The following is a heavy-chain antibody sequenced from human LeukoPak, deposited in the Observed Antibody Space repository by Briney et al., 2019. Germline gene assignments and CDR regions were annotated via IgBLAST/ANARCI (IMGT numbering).Heavy chain of an antibody. CDR1: GGSISSYY. Sequence: SETLSLTCTVSGGSISSYYWTWIRQPPGKGLEWIGYIHYDGSTKYNPSLKSRVTISVDTSKKQFSLKLSSVTAADTAVYFCARYDNDLTYYYMDVWGKGTTVTVSS. CDR3: ARYDNDLTYYYMDV. V-gene: IGHV4-59*01. D-gene: IGHD3-3*01. J-gene: IGHJ6*03. CDR2: IHYDGST.